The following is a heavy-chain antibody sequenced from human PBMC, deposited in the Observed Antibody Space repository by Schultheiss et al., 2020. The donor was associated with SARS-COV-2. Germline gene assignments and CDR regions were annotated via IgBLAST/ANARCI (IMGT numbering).Heavy chain of an antibody. J-gene: IGHJ4*02. CDR2: ISYDGSNK. D-gene: IGHD1-26*01. CDR1: GFTFSSYG. Sequence: GGSLRLSCAASGFTFSSYGMHWVRQAPGKGLEWVAVISYDGSNKYYADSVKGRFTISRDNSKNTLYLQMNSLRAEDTAVYYCAKDVRALYSGSYLDYWGQGTGVTVST. V-gene: IGHV3-30*18. CDR3: AKDVRALYSGSYLDY.